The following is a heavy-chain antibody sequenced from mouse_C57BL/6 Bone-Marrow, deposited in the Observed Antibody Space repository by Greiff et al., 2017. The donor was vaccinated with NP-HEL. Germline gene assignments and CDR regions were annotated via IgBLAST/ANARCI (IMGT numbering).Heavy chain of an antibody. Sequence: VQLQQPGAELVKPGASVKLSCKASGYTFTSYWMQWVKQRPGQGLEWIGEIDPSDSYTNYNQKFKGKATLTVDTSSSTAYMQLSSLTSEDSAVYYCAIYSNYDAWFAYWGQGTLVTVSA. J-gene: IGHJ3*01. CDR3: AIYSNYDAWFAY. CDR1: GYTFTSYW. V-gene: IGHV1-50*01. CDR2: IDPSDSYT. D-gene: IGHD2-5*01.